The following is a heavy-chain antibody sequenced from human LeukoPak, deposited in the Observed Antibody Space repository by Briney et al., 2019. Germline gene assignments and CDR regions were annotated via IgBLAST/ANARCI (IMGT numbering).Heavy chain of an antibody. CDR3: ARRSGYSYGYYFDY. Sequence: GESLKISCRASGYRFTNYRIGWVRQMPGKGLEWMGIIYPGDSDTRYSPSFQGQVTISADKSISTAYLQWSSLKASDTAMYYCARRSGYSYGYYFDYWGQGSLVTVSS. V-gene: IGHV5-51*01. D-gene: IGHD5-18*01. CDR2: IYPGDSDT. CDR1: GYRFTNYR. J-gene: IGHJ4*02.